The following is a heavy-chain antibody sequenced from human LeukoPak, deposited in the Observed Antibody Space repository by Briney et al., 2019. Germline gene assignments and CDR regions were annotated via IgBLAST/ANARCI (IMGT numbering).Heavy chain of an antibody. D-gene: IGHD3-22*01. CDR2: ISGSGGST. CDR3: ARGQMDDSSGYYSDHFDY. Sequence: GGSLRLSCAASGFTFSSYAMSWVRQAPGKGLEWVSAISGSGGSTYYADSVKGRFTISRDNSKNTLYLQMNSLRAEDTAVYYCARGQMDDSSGYYSDHFDYWGQGTLVTVSS. V-gene: IGHV3-23*01. CDR1: GFTFSSYA. J-gene: IGHJ4*02.